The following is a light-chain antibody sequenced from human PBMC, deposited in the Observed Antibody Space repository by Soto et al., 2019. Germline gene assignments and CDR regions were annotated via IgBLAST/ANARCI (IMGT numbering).Light chain of an antibody. CDR1: SSDVGGYDY. J-gene: IGLJ1*01. CDR3: SSYTSSTIYV. CDR2: EVS. V-gene: IGLV2-14*01. Sequence: QSVLTQPASVSGYPGESITISCNGTSSDVGGYDYVSWYQQHPGKAPKLMIYEVSNRPSGVSNRFSGSKFGNTASLTISGLQAEDEADYYCSSYTSSTIYVFGTGTKVTVL.